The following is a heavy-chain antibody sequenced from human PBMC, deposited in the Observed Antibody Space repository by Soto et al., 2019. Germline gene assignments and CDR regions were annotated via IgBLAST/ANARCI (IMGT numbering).Heavy chain of an antibody. V-gene: IGHV1-2*04. CDR1: GYTFTGYY. Sequence: ASVKVSCKASGYTFTGYYMHWVRQAPGQGLEWMGWINPNSGGTNYAQKFQGWVTMTRDTSISTAYMELSRLRSDDTAVYYCARGNRGVRGSNPYNWFDPWGQGTLVTVSS. CDR3: ARGNRGVRGSNPYNWFDP. J-gene: IGHJ5*02. D-gene: IGHD3-10*01. CDR2: INPNSGGT.